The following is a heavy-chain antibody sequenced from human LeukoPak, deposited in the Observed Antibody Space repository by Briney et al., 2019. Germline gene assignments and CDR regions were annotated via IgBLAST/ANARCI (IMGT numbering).Heavy chain of an antibody. CDR2: IYYSGST. CDR1: GGSISSYY. V-gene: IGHV4-59*01. J-gene: IGHJ6*03. Sequence: LETLSLTCTVSGGSISSYYWSWIRQPPGQGLEWIGYIYYSGSTNYNPSLKSRVTISVDTSKNQFSLKLSSVTAAVTAVYYCASTNYYDSSGYYWGPYYYYYMDVWGKGTTVTVSS. D-gene: IGHD3-22*01. CDR3: ASTNYYDSSGYYWGPYYYYYMDV.